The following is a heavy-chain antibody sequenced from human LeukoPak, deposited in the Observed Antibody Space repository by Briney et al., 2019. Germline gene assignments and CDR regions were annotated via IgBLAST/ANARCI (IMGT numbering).Heavy chain of an antibody. V-gene: IGHV3-9*01. Sequence: PGGSLRLSCAASGFTFDDYAMHWVRQAPGKGLEWVSGISWNSGSIGYADSVKGRFTISRDNAKNPLYLQMNSLRAEDTALYYCAKEERDNDSSSFDYWGQGTLVTVSS. D-gene: IGHD6-6*01. CDR3: AKEERDNDSSSFDY. CDR2: ISWNSGSI. CDR1: GFTFDDYA. J-gene: IGHJ4*02.